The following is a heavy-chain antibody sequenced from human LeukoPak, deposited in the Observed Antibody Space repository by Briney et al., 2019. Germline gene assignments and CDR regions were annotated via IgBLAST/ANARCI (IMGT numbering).Heavy chain of an antibody. V-gene: IGHV4-39*07. CDR1: GGSISSSSYY. Sequence: SETLSLTCTVSGGSISSSSYYWGWIRQPPGKGLEWIGSICYSGSTYYNPSLKSRVTISVDTSKNQFSLKLSSVTAADTAVYYCARVPIDCSSTSCYGGSFDIWGQGTMVTVSS. J-gene: IGHJ3*02. D-gene: IGHD2-2*01. CDR2: ICYSGST. CDR3: ARVPIDCSSTSCYGGSFDI.